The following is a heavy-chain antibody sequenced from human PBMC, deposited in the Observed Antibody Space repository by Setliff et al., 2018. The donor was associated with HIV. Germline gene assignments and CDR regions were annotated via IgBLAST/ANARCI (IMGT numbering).Heavy chain of an antibody. CDR1: GGPISSGSYY. Sequence: PSETLSLTCTVSGGPISSGSYYWGWIRQPPGKGLEWIGNIYYVGTTFYNPSLKSRVTISVDTSKNQFSLKLISVTAADTAVYYCAVYFSAWDAFDIWGQGTMVTVSS. D-gene: IGHD3-3*01. CDR3: AVYFSAWDAFDI. CDR2: IYYVGTT. J-gene: IGHJ3*02. V-gene: IGHV4-39*01.